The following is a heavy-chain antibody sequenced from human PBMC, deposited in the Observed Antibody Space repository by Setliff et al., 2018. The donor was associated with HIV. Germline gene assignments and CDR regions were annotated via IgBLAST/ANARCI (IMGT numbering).Heavy chain of an antibody. J-gene: IGHJ4*02. CDR3: AVDGDYAGGVGY. CDR2: ISPYNGDT. V-gene: IGHV1-2*02. Sequence: ASVKVSCKASGYTFIDYFMHWVRQAPGQGLEWMGLISPYNGDTRISQRFRGSVTMTRDRSINTAYMELSGLTSDDTAVYYCAVDGDYAGGVGYWGQGTLVTVSS. CDR1: GYTFIDYF. D-gene: IGHD4-17*01.